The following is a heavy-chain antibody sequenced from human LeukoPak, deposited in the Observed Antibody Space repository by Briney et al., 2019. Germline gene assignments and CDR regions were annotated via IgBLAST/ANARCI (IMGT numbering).Heavy chain of an antibody. J-gene: IGHJ4*02. V-gene: IGHV4-39*07. CDR2: LYYSGSP. Sequence: SETLSLTCTVSGGSMSGNNYYWGWIRQPPGKGLEWIGSLYYSGSPYYNPSLKGRVTISVDTSNNQFSLKLTSVTAADTAVYYCAREAYYTLGNFLDYWGQGTLVTVSS. CDR1: GGSMSGNNYY. D-gene: IGHD3-10*01. CDR3: AREAYYTLGNFLDY.